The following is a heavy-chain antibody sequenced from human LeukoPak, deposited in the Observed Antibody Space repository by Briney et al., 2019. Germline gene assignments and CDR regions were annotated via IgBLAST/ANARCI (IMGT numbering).Heavy chain of an antibody. CDR3: ASGTLAAAGTLY. Sequence: GASVKVSCKASGYSFTSYGISWVRQAPGQGLEWMGWISADNSNTNYAQKLQGRVTMTTDTSTSTAYMELRSLRSDDTAVYYCASGTLAAAGTLYWGQGALVTVSS. D-gene: IGHD6-13*01. V-gene: IGHV1-18*01. CDR2: ISADNSNT. CDR1: GYSFTSYG. J-gene: IGHJ4*02.